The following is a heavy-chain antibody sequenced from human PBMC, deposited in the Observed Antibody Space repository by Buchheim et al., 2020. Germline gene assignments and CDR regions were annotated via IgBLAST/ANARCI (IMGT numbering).Heavy chain of an antibody. CDR2: ISGSGGST. J-gene: IGHJ4*02. Sequence: EVQLLESGGGLVQPGGSLRLSCAASGFTFSRYAMSWVRQAPGKGLEWVSGISGSGGSTSYADSVKGRFTISGDNSKNTLDLQMNSLRAEDTAVYYCAKDSHSGSYMYYFDYWGQGTL. D-gene: IGHD1-26*01. CDR1: GFTFSRYA. V-gene: IGHV3-23*01. CDR3: AKDSHSGSYMYYFDY.